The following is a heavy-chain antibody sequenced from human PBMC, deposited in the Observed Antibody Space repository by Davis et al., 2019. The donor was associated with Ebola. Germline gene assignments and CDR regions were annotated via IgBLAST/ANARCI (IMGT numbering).Heavy chain of an antibody. D-gene: IGHD3-3*01. Sequence: GGSLRLSCAASGFTFSSYSMNWVRQAPGKGLEWVSSISSSSSYIYYADSVKGRFTISRDNAKNSLYLQMNSLRAEDTAVYYCARAPSDFWNNWFDPWGQGTLVTVSS. CDR2: ISSSSSYI. V-gene: IGHV3-21*01. CDR1: GFTFSSYS. CDR3: ARAPSDFWNNWFDP. J-gene: IGHJ5*02.